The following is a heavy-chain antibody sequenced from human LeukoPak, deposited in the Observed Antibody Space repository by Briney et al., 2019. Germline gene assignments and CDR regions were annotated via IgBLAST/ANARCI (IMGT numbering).Heavy chain of an antibody. CDR3: ARDQLDIVVVTASPSGFWDI. V-gene: IGHV4-39*07. J-gene: IGHJ3*02. Sequence: SETLSLTCTVSGGSISSSSYYWGWIRQPPGKGLEWIGSIYYSGSTYYNPSLKSRVTISVDTSKNQFSLKLSSVTAADTAVYYCARDQLDIVVVTASPSGFWDIWGQGTMVTVSP. CDR2: IYYSGST. CDR1: GGSISSSSYY. D-gene: IGHD2-21*02.